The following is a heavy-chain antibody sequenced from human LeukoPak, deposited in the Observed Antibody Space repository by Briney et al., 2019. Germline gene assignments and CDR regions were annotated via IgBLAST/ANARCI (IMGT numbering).Heavy chain of an antibody. CDR3: ARGDSSGWRDAFDI. CDR1: GYTFTSYD. V-gene: IGHV1-8*01. Sequence: ASVKVSCKASGYTFTSYDINSVRQATGQGLEWMGWMNPNSGNTGYAQKFQGRVTMTRNTSISTAYMELSSLRSEDTAVYYCARGDSSGWRDAFDIWGQGTMVTVSS. J-gene: IGHJ3*02. CDR2: MNPNSGNT. D-gene: IGHD6-19*01.